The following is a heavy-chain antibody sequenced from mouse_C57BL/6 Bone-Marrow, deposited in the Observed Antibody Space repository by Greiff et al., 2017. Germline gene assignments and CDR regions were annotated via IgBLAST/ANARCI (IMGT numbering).Heavy chain of an antibody. CDR1: VYAFTNYL. Sequence: QVQLQQSGAELVRPGTSVKVSCKASVYAFTNYLIEWVKQRPGQGLEWIGVINPGSGGTNYNEKCKGKATLTTDKSSSTAYMQLSSLTSEESAVYFCTRACCCFDYWNQGTTLTVSS. J-gene: IGHJ2*01. D-gene: IGHD3-3*01. CDR2: INPGSGGT. V-gene: IGHV1-54*01. CDR3: TRACCCFDY.